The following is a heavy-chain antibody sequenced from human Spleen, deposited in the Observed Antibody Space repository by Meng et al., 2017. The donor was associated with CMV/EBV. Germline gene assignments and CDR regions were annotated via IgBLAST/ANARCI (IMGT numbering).Heavy chain of an antibody. CDR2: INTYNGKT. Sequence: ASVKVSCKASGYTFTSYGVSWVRQAPGQGLEWMGWINTYNGKTNYAQKLQGRVTMTTDTSTNTAYMELRSLRSDDTAVYYCAGLYSNSGVNWFDPWGQGTLVTVSS. CDR1: GYTFTSYG. V-gene: IGHV1-18*01. CDR3: AGLYSNSGVNWFDP. J-gene: IGHJ5*02. D-gene: IGHD3-10*01.